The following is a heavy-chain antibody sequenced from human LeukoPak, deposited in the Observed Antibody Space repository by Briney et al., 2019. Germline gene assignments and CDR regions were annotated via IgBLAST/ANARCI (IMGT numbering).Heavy chain of an antibody. V-gene: IGHV4-61*02. CDR1: GDSINSGSYY. Sequence: SETLSLTCTVSGDSINSGSYYWTWIRQPAGQGLEWIGRINPIGTTDYNPSLKSRVTISVDTSKNQFSLKLSSVTAADTAVYYCAREIEYWGQGTLVTVSS. CDR2: INPIGTT. J-gene: IGHJ4*02. CDR3: AREIEY.